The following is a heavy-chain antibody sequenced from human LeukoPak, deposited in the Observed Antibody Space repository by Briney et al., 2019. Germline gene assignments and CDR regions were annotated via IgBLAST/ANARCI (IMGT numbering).Heavy chain of an antibody. CDR1: GGSISSYY. Sequence: PSETLSLTCTVSGGSISSYYWSWIRQPPGKGLEWIGYIYYSGSTNYNPSLKSRVTISVDTSKNQFSLKLSSVTAADTAVYYCAREGGGSAAENFDSGGQGPLATVPP. V-gene: IGHV4-59*12. CDR2: IYYSGST. CDR3: AREGGGSAAENFDS. D-gene: IGHD6-13*01. J-gene: IGHJ4*02.